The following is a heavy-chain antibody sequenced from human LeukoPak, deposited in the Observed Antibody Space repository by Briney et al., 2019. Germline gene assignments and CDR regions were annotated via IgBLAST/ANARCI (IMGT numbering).Heavy chain of an antibody. Sequence: GGSLRLSCAASGFTFSSYSMSWVRQAPGKGLEWVAYIKEDGNENYYVDSVKGRFTISRDNAESSLYLQMNSLRAEDTAVYYCAKSGSGKVAVKRDYYYYMDVWGKGTTVTVSS. D-gene: IGHD2-15*01. CDR3: AKSGSGKVAVKRDYYYYMDV. CDR1: GFTFSSYS. V-gene: IGHV3-7*01. J-gene: IGHJ6*03. CDR2: IKEDGNEN.